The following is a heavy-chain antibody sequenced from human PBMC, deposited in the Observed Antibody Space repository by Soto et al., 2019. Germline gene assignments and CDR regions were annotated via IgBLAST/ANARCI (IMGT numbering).Heavy chain of an antibody. CDR1: GDSISSGVYY. D-gene: IGHD6-19*01. V-gene: IGHV4-31*03. J-gene: IGHJ4*02. Sequence: PSETLSLTCTVSGDSISSGVYYWSWIRQHPEKGLEWIGFSYYSGSAYYNPSLKSRVTISVDTSKNQFSLKLSSVTAADTAVYYCARVLYSSGWATFGYWGQGTLGTVSS. CDR3: ARVLYSSGWATFGY. CDR2: SYYSGSA.